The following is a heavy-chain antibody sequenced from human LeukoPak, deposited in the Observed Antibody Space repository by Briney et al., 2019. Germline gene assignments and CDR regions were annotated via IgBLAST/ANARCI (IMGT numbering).Heavy chain of an antibody. CDR1: GGSISSSSYY. CDR2: IYYSGST. Sequence: SETLSLTCTVSGGSISSSSYYWGWIRQPPGKGLEWIGSIYYSGSTYYNPSLKSRVTISVDTSKNQFSLQLNSVTPEDTAVYYCASGGLVRGGTHWFDPWAREPWSPSPQ. D-gene: IGHD3-10*01. J-gene: IGHJ5*02. V-gene: IGHV4-39*07. CDR3: ASGGLVRGGTHWFDP.